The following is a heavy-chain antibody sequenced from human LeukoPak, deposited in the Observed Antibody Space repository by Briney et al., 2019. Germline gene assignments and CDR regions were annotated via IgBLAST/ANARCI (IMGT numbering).Heavy chain of an antibody. Sequence: GGSLRLSCAASGFTFGMYAMSWVRQAPGKGLEWVSTLSGSGGSTSYAASVKGRFTISGDESKNTLSLQMNSLRPEDTAVYYCAKNAAGIVLMIYAPLDSWGQGTLVTVSS. J-gene: IGHJ4*02. CDR2: LSGSGGST. D-gene: IGHD2-8*01. V-gene: IGHV3-23*01. CDR3: AKNAAGIVLMIYAPLDS. CDR1: GFTFGMYA.